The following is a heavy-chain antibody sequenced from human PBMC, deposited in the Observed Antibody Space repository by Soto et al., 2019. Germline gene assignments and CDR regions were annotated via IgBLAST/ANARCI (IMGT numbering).Heavy chain of an antibody. CDR2: MNPNGGNT. CDR3: ARGRDFWSGYYFDY. Sequence: ASVKVSCKASGYTFTSYDINWVRQATGQGLERMGWMNPNGGNTGYAQKFQGRVTMTRNTSISTAYMELSSLRSEDTAVYYCARGRDFWSGYYFDYWGQGTLVTVS. D-gene: IGHD3-3*01. CDR1: GYTFTSYD. V-gene: IGHV1-8*01. J-gene: IGHJ4*02.